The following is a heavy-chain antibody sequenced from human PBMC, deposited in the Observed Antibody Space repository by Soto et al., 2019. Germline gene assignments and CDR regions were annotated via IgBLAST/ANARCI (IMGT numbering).Heavy chain of an antibody. D-gene: IGHD2-2*01. CDR2: ISYDGSNK. V-gene: IGHV3-30*03. J-gene: IGHJ6*02. CDR1: GFTFSSYG. Sequence: GGSLRLSCAASGFTFSSYGMRWVRQAPGKGLEWVAVISYDGSNKYYADSVKGRFTISRDNSKNTLYLQMNSLRAEDTAVYYCAPNPVLVPAAKYGMDVWGQGTTVTVSS. CDR3: APNPVLVPAAKYGMDV.